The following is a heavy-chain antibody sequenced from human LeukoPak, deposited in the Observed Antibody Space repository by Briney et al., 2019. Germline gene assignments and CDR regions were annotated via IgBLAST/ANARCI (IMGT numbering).Heavy chain of an antibody. CDR3: AKGVYCSSTSCYVGWFDP. V-gene: IGHV3-23*01. CDR2: IIGGGGST. Sequence: GGSLRLSCAPAGLTFASYVMNWVRQAPGKGIEWVSVIIGGGGSTYYADSVKGRFTMSRDNSKNTLFLQMGSLRAEDTAVYYCAKGVYCSSTSCYVGWFDPWGQGTLVTVSS. D-gene: IGHD2-2*01. J-gene: IGHJ5*02. CDR1: GLTFASYV.